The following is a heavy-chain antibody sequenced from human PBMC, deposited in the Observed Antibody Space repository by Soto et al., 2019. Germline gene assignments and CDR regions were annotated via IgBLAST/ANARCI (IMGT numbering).Heavy chain of an antibody. CDR2: IYYSGST. Sequence: SETLSLTCTVSDGSISSSIYYWGWIRQPPGKGLEWLGSIYYSGSTYYNPSLKTRVSISLDTSKSQFPLHLRSVSAADTAVYYCARRSRDVYSAFALWGQGTLVTVSS. J-gene: IGHJ4*02. V-gene: IGHV4-39*01. D-gene: IGHD4-4*01. CDR1: DGSISSSIYY. CDR3: ARRSRDVYSAFAL.